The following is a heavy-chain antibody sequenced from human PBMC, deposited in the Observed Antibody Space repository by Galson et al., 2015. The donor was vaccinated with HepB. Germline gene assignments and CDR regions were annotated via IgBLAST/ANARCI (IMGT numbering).Heavy chain of an antibody. CDR3: ARVHYGIFDY. J-gene: IGHJ4*02. CDR1: GGSISSHY. Sequence: SLTCTVSGGSISSHYWSWIRQPPGKGLEWIGYIYYSGSTNYNPSLKSRVTISVDTSKNQFSLKLSSVTAADTAVYYCARVHYGIFDYWGQGTLVTVSS. D-gene: IGHD3-10*01. V-gene: IGHV4-59*11. CDR2: IYYSGST.